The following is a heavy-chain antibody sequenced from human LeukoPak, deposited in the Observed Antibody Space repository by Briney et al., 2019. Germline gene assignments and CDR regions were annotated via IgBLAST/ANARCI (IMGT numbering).Heavy chain of an antibody. J-gene: IGHJ5*02. V-gene: IGHV1-18*01. CDR1: GYTFTSYG. Sequence: ASVKVSCKASGYTFTSYGISWVRQAPGQGLKWMGWISAYNGNTNYAQKLQGRVTMTTDTSTSTAYMELRSLRSDDTAVYYCARDSSRGVATISWGQGPLVTVSS. CDR2: ISAYNGNT. CDR3: ARDSSRGVATIS. D-gene: IGHD5-24*01.